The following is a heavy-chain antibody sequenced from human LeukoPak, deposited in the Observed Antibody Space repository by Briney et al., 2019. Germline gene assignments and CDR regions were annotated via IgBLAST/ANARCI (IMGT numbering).Heavy chain of an antibody. J-gene: IGHJ3*02. Sequence: ASVKVSCKASGYTFTGYYMHWVRQAPGQGLEWMGWINPNSGGTNYAQKFQGWVTMTRDTSISTAYMELSRLRSDDTAVYYCARVAYSGSYEPRHDAFDIWGQGTMVTVSS. V-gene: IGHV1-2*04. D-gene: IGHD1-26*01. CDR1: GYTFTGYY. CDR3: ARVAYSGSYEPRHDAFDI. CDR2: INPNSGGT.